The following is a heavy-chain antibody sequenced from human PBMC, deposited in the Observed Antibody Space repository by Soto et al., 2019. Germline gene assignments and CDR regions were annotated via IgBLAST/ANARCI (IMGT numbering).Heavy chain of an antibody. CDR3: ARETYYYDSSGYYTAEYFQH. J-gene: IGHJ1*01. V-gene: IGHV4-30-4*01. CDR2: IYYSGST. D-gene: IGHD3-22*01. CDR1: GGSIISGDYY. Sequence: SETLSLTCTVSGGSIISGDYYWSLIRQPPGKGLEWIGYIYYSGSTYYNPSLKSRVTISVDTSKNQFSLKLSSVTAADTAVYYCARETYYYDSSGYYTAEYFQHWGQGTLVTVSS.